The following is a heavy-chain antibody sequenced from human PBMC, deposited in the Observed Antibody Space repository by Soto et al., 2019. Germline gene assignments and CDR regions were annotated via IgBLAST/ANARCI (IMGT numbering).Heavy chain of an antibody. J-gene: IGHJ6*02. CDR1: GFTFSSYA. D-gene: IGHD5-12*01. Sequence: GGSLRLSCAASGFTFSSYAMSWVRQAPGKGLEWVSLISGSSGSTHYADSVKGRFTISRDNSRNTLSLQMNSLRAEDTAVYYCAKDSVDIVTYYFYYSGMDVWGQGTTVTVSS. CDR2: ISGSSGST. CDR3: AKDSVDIVTYYFYYSGMDV. V-gene: IGHV3-23*01.